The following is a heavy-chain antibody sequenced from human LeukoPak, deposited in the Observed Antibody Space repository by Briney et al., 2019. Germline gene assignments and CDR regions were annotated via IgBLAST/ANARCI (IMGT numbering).Heavy chain of an antibody. V-gene: IGHV3-7*01. CDR3: AREGRGVTGYFDY. CDR1: GFTFSTYY. D-gene: IGHD3-10*01. CDR2: IKQDGSEK. J-gene: IGHJ4*02. Sequence: GGSLRLSCAPSGFTFSTYYMTWVREAPGKGLEWVANIKQDGSEKYYVDSVKGRFTISRDNAKNSLYLQMNSLRAEDTAVYYCAREGRGVTGYFDYWGQGTLVTVSS.